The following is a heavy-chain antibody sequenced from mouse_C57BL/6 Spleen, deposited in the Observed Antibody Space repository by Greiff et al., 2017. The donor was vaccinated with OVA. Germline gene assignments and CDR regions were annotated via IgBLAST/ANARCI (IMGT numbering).Heavy chain of an antibody. V-gene: IGHV1-53*01. Sequence: VQLQQPGPELVKPGASVKLSCKASGYTFTSYWMHWVKQRPGQGLEWIGNINPSNGGTNYNEKFKSKATLTVDKSSSTAYMQLSSLTSEDSAVYYCARHEEDYGSIYWYFDVWGTGTTVTVSS. CDR1: GYTFTSYW. CDR3: ARHEEDYGSIYWYFDV. D-gene: IGHD1-1*01. J-gene: IGHJ1*03. CDR2: INPSNGGT.